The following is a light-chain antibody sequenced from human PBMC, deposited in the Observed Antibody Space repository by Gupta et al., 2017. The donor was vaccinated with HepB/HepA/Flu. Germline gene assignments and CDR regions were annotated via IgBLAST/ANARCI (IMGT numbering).Light chain of an antibody. Sequence: DNQMNQYPSYLSASVGDRVTLTCRASQSVSSYLIWYQQKPGKAPKLLIYAASSMKSGVPSRFSGSGSGTDFTLTISSLQPEDFAAYYCQQRYSTPLTFGGGTKVEIK. CDR2: AAS. CDR1: QSVSSY. V-gene: IGKV1-39*01. CDR3: QQRYSTPLT. J-gene: IGKJ4*01.